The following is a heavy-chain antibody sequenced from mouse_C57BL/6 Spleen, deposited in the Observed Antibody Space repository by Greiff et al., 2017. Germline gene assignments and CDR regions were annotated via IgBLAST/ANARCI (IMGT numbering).Heavy chain of an antibody. Sequence: EVQLQQSGPELVKPGASVKMSCKASGYTFTDYNMHWVKQSHGKSLEWIGYINPNNGGTSYNQKFKGKATLTVNKSSSTAYMELRSLTSEDSAVYYCASHYDYLFDYWGQGTTLTVSS. CDR3: ASHYDYLFDY. V-gene: IGHV1-22*01. CDR2: INPNNGGT. CDR1: GYTFTDYN. J-gene: IGHJ2*01. D-gene: IGHD2-4*01.